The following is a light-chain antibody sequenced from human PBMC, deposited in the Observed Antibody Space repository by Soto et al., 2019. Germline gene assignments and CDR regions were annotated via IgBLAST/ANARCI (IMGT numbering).Light chain of an antibody. J-gene: IGKJ2*01. CDR1: QTVKNY. V-gene: IGKV1-39*01. Sequence: DIRLTQSPSSLSASVGDTVTITCRAGQTVKNYLNWYQLKPGKVPKLLIYAASSLQNGVPARFVGGASGTDFTLTIITLQPEDFATYYCQQSYSDRQTFGQGTKLEI. CDR3: QQSYSDRQT. CDR2: AAS.